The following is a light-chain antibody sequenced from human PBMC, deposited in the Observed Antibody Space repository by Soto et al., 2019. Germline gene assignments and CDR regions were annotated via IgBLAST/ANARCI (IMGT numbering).Light chain of an antibody. CDR1: XSDVGSYNL. CDR3: CSYAGSSTYAV. CDR2: EVS. Sequence: QSALTQPASVSGSPGQSITISCTGTXSDVGSYNLVSWYQQHPGKAPKLMIYEVSKRPSGVSNRFSGSKSGNTASLTISGLQAEDEADYYCCSYAGSSTYAVFGGGTQLTVL. V-gene: IGLV2-23*02. J-gene: IGLJ7*01.